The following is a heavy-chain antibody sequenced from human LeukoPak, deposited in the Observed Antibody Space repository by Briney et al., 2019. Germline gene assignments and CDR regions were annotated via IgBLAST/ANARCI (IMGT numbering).Heavy chain of an antibody. CDR2: IYYSGST. CDR1: GGSISSYY. V-gene: IGHV4-59*01. J-gene: IGHJ5*02. D-gene: IGHD6-13*01. Sequence: PSETLSLTCTVSGGSISSYYWSWIRQPPGKGLEWIGHIYYSGSTNYNPSLKSRVTISVDTSKNQFSLRLSSVTAAGTAVYYCARDRGSSWSTYWFDPWGQGTLVTVSS. CDR3: ARDRGSSWSTYWFDP.